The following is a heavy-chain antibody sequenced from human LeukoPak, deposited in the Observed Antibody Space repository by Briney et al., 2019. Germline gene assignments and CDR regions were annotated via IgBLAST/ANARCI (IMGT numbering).Heavy chain of an antibody. J-gene: IGHJ6*04. V-gene: IGHV3-7*01. D-gene: IGHD2-2*01. CDR2: IKEDGSVQ. CDR3: VGQLLRVV. CDR1: GFPFSAHW. Sequence: GGSLRLSCTASGFPFSAHWISWVRQAPGKGLEWVANIKEDGSVQDYADSVKGRFTISRDNAKNSLYLQMNSLRVDDTGVYYCVGQLLRVVWGKGTTVTVSS.